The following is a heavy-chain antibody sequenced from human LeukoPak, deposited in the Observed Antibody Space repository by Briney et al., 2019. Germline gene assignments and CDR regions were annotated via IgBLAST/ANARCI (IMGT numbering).Heavy chain of an antibody. CDR2: IYSGGST. J-gene: IGHJ4*02. CDR3: AKDLSPYKRGTFDY. D-gene: IGHD1-1*01. CDR1: GFTVSSNY. Sequence: GGSLRLSCAASGFTVSSNYMSWVRQAPGKGLEWVSVIYSGGSTYYADSVKGRFTISRDNSKNTLYLQMNSLRAEDTAVYYCAKDLSPYKRGTFDYWGQGTLVTVSS. V-gene: IGHV3-53*01.